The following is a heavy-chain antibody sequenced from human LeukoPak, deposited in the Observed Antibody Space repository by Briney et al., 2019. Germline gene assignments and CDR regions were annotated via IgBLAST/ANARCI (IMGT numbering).Heavy chain of an antibody. D-gene: IGHD6-19*01. CDR3: ARENSRGRFDY. J-gene: IGHJ4*02. Sequence: SQTLSLTCGISGDSVSSNSAAWNWIRQSASRGLEWLGGTYYRSKWYNNYAVSVKSRITINPDSSKNQVSLQLNSVTPEDTAMYYCARENSRGRFDYWGQGTLVTVSS. CDR2: TYYRSKWYN. CDR1: GDSVSSNSAA. V-gene: IGHV6-1*01.